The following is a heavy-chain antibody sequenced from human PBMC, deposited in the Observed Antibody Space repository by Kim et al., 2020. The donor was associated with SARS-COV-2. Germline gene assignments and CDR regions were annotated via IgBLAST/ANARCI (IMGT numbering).Heavy chain of an antibody. CDR2: ISGSGGST. Sequence: GGSLRLSCVASGFTFSSYTMRWVRQAPGKGLEWVSSISGSGGSTYYADSVKGRFTISRDNSKSTLYLQMNSLRAEDTATYYCAKPKDSYYYTMDVWGQGTTVTVSS. CDR3: AKPKDSYYYTMDV. V-gene: IGHV3-23*01. CDR1: GFTFSSYT. J-gene: IGHJ6*02.